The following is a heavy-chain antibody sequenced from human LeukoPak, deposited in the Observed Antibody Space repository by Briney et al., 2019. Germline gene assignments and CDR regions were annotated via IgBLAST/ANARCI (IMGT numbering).Heavy chain of an antibody. CDR3: AREGMVRGVIYYYGMDV. CDR1: GYTFTSYY. D-gene: IGHD3-10*01. CDR2: INPSGGST. Sequence: ASVKVSCKASGYTFTSYYMHCVRQAPGQGPEWMGIINPSGGSTRYAQKFQGRVTMTTDTSTSTVYMELRSLRSDDTAVCYCAREGMVRGVIYYYGMDVWGQGTTVTVSS. J-gene: IGHJ6*02. V-gene: IGHV1-46*01.